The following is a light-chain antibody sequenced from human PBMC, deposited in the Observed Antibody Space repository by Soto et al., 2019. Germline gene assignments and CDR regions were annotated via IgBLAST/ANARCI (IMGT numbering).Light chain of an antibody. CDR3: QQYHRSSWT. Sequence: DIQMTQSPSTLSASVGDRVSISCRASQSVSSSLAWYQQKPGKAPKLLIYDASSLDSGVPSRFSGSGSGTEFTLSINSLQPQDFAMYYCQQYHRSSWTFGQGTKVEIK. CDR1: QSVSSS. V-gene: IGKV1-5*01. CDR2: DAS. J-gene: IGKJ1*01.